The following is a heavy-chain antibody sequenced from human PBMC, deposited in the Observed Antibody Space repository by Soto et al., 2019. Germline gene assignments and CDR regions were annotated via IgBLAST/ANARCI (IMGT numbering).Heavy chain of an antibody. CDR1: GYRFTSYL. CDR3: ARLIVVVPAATPDYFDY. D-gene: IGHD2-2*01. V-gene: IGHV5-51*01. Sequence: PXXSPTISCQGSGYRFTSYLICWVLQVPGKGLEWMGIIYPGDSDTRYSPSFQGQVTISADKSISTAYLQWSSLKASDTAMYYCARLIVVVPAATPDYFDYWGQGTLVTVSS. J-gene: IGHJ4*02. CDR2: IYPGDSDT.